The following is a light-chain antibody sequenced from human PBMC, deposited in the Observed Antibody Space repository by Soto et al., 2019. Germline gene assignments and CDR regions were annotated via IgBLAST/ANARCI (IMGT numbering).Light chain of an antibody. CDR1: QSVSSY. J-gene: IGKJ4*01. CDR3: QHRSNWPLT. CDR2: DAS. Sequence: DIVSTQSPATLSLSPWERATLSCRASQSVSSYLGWYQQKPGQAPRLLIYDASNRATGIPARFSGSGSGTDFTLTISSLEPEDFAVYYCQHRSNWPLTFGGVTKVDIK. V-gene: IGKV3-11*01.